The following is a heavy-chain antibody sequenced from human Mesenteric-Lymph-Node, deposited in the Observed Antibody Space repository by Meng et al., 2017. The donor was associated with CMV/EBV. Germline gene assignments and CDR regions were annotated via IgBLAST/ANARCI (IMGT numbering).Heavy chain of an antibody. Sequence: GEFLKISCAASGFTFSSYGMHWVRQAPGKGLEWVAFIRYDGSNKYYADSVKGRFTISRDNSKNTLYLQMNSLRAEDTAVYYCAKEEGVVPAEAFDYWGQGTLVTVSS. CDR1: GFTFSSYG. CDR2: IRYDGSNK. V-gene: IGHV3-30*02. D-gene: IGHD2-2*01. CDR3: AKEEGVVPAEAFDY. J-gene: IGHJ4*02.